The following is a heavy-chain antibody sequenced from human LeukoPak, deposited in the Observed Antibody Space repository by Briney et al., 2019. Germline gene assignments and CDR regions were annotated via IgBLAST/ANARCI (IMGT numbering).Heavy chain of an antibody. CDR3: AGRPDTAIVPIFDY. V-gene: IGHV1-2*02. CDR2: INPNSGGT. D-gene: IGHD5-18*01. CDR1: GYTFTGYY. J-gene: IGHJ4*02. Sequence: ASVKVSCTASGYTFTGYYLHWVRQAPGQGLEWMGWINPNSGGTNYAQKFQGRVTMTGDTSISTAYMELSRLSSDDTAIYYCAGRPDTAIVPIFDYWGQGTLVTVSS.